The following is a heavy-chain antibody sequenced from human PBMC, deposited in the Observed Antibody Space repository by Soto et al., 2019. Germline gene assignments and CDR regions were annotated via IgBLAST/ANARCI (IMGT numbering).Heavy chain of an antibody. D-gene: IGHD1-26*01. J-gene: IGHJ4*02. V-gene: IGHV2-5*02. Sequence: QITLKESGPPLVKPTQTLTLTCTFSGFSLSTSGVGVGWIRQPPGKALEWLALIYWDDDKRHSPSLKSRLTITKDTSKNQVVLTMTNMDPVDTATYYCAHTPYSQEYFDYWGQGTLVTVSS. CDR3: AHTPYSQEYFDY. CDR2: IYWDDDK. CDR1: GFSLSTSGVG.